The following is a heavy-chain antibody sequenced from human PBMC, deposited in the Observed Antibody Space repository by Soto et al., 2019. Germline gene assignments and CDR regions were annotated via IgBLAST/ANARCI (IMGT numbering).Heavy chain of an antibody. CDR1: GFTFSSYW. J-gene: IGHJ6*02. Sequence: GGSLRLSCAASGFTFSSYWMSWVRQAPGKGLEWVANIKQDGSEKYYVDSVKGRFTISRDNAKNSLYLQMNSLRAEDTAVYYCASGFRGYSGYDPYYYYYYGMVVWGQGTTVTVSS. CDR3: ASGFRGYSGYDPYYYYYYGMVV. CDR2: IKQDGSEK. V-gene: IGHV3-7*01. D-gene: IGHD5-12*01.